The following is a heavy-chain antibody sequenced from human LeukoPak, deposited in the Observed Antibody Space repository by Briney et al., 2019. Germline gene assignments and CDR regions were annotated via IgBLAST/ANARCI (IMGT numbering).Heavy chain of an antibody. V-gene: IGHV4-34*01. CDR3: ARGGYYYDSGNIDY. J-gene: IGHJ4*02. CDR2: INHSGST. Sequence: KSSETLSLTCAVYGGSFSGYYWSWIRQPPGKGLEWIGEINHSGSTNYNPSLQSRVTISVDTSKNRFSLKLSSVTAADTAVYYCARGGYYYDSGNIDYWGQGTLVTVSS. D-gene: IGHD3-22*01. CDR1: GGSFSGYY.